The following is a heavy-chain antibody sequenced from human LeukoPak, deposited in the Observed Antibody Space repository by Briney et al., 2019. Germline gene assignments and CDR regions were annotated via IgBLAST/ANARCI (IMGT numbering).Heavy chain of an antibody. CDR3: AKGAATSCYSPVDY. V-gene: IGHV3-23*01. J-gene: IGHJ4*02. CDR2: ICGSGSTT. D-gene: IGHD2-2*02. Sequence: GGSLRLSCAASGFTFSSYAMSWVRQAPGKGLEWVSGICGSGSTTYYADSVKGRITISRDNSKNTLYLQMNSLRAEDTAVYFCAKGAATSCYSPVDYWGQGTLVTVSS. CDR1: GFTFSSYA.